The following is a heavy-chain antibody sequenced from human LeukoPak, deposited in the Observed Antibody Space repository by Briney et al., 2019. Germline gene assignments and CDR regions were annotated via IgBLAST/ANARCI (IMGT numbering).Heavy chain of an antibody. J-gene: IGHJ4*02. CDR3: VSPASSGWYDYYFDY. CDR1: GFTFSSYA. D-gene: IGHD6-19*01. CDR2: ISGSYGST. V-gene: IGHV3-23*01. Sequence: GGSLRLSCAASGFTFSSYAMSWVRQAPGKGLEWVSAISGSYGSTYYADSVKGRFTISRDNSKNTLYLQMNSLRAEDTAVYYCVSPASSGWYDYYFDYWGQGTLVTVSS.